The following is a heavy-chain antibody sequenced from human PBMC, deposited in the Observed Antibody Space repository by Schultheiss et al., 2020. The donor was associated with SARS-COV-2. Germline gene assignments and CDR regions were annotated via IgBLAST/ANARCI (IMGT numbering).Heavy chain of an antibody. CDR1: GFTFSDYY. CDR2: ISSGSWMT. J-gene: IGHJ4*02. D-gene: IGHD4-17*01. V-gene: IGHV3-11*06. Sequence: GGSLRLSCAASGFTFSDYYMSWIRQAPGKGLEWVSYISSGSWMTHYADSVKGRFTISRDNAKSSLYLQMNSLRAEDTAVYYCARGFGSTTAHFDDWGQGTLVTVSS. CDR3: ARGFGSTTAHFDD.